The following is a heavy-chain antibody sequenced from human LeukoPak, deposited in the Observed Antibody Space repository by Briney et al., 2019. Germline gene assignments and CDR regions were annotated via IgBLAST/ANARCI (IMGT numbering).Heavy chain of an antibody. D-gene: IGHD3-3*01. V-gene: IGHV3-23*01. CDR1: GFTFSSYA. Sequence: PGGSLRLSCAASGFTFSSYAMSWVRQAPGKGLEWVSAISGSGGSTYYADSVKGRFTISRDNSKNTLYLQMNSLRAEDTAVYYCARGDFWSGYSLYWGQGTLVTVSS. CDR3: ARGDFWSGYSLY. CDR2: ISGSGGST. J-gene: IGHJ4*02.